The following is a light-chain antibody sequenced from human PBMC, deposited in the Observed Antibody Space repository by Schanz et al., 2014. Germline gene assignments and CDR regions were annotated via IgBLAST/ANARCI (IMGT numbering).Light chain of an antibody. Sequence: IQMTQSPSSLSASVGDRITITCRASQSIGTYLNWYQLKPGKAPNLLIYAASSLQSGVPSRFSGSGSGTDFTLTISSLQPDDFATYYCQQYITYPTIFGGGTKVEIK. J-gene: IGKJ4*01. CDR3: QQYITYPTI. CDR2: AAS. V-gene: IGKV1-39*01. CDR1: QSIGTY.